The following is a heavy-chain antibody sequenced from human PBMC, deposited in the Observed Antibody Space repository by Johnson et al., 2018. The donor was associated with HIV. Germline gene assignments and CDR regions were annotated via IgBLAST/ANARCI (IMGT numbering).Heavy chain of an antibody. V-gene: IGHV3-33*01. CDR3: VRGNDGSYFSDAFDI. J-gene: IGHJ3*02. CDR2: IWYDGSNK. Sequence: QVQLVESGGGVVQPGKSLRLSCAASGFTFSSYGMHWVRQAPGKGLQWVAAIWYDGSNKYYADSVKGRFTISRDNSKSTLYLQMNSLRAEDTAVYTCVRGNDGSYFSDAFDIWGQGEMVTVSS. D-gene: IGHD1-26*01. CDR1: GFTFSSYG.